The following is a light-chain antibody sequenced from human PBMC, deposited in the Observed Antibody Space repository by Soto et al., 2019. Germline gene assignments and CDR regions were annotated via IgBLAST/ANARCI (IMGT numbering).Light chain of an antibody. CDR3: QQRRDWPST. CDR2: DAS. CDR1: QSVGSY. V-gene: IGKV3-11*01. Sequence: EIVLTQSPATLSLSPGDRATLSCRASQSVGSYLGWYQQRPGQAPRLLIYDASNRATGIPARFSGSGSGTDFTLTIGSLEPEDFAVYYCQQRRDWPSTFGGGTKVEIK. J-gene: IGKJ4*01.